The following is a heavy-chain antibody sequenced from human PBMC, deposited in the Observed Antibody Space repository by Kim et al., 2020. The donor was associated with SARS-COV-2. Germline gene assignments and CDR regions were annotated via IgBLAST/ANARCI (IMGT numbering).Heavy chain of an antibody. Sequence: SLRLSCAASGFTFSDFAFHWVRQAPGKGLEWVAVISDDANNKYDAESVKGRFTISRDNSKNTLYLQMNSLRAEDTAVYYCARGGYSSSWSIGEAFDFWGQGTMVTVSS. V-gene: IGHV3-30*04. CDR1: GFTFSDFA. CDR3: ARGGYSSSWSIGEAFDF. J-gene: IGHJ3*01. CDR2: ISDDANNK. D-gene: IGHD6-13*01.